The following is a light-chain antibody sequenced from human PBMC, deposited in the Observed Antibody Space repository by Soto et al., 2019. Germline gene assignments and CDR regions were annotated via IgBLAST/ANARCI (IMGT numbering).Light chain of an antibody. Sequence: QSVLTQPPSVSGAPGQRVTISCTGSSSNIGAGYDVHWYQQLPGTAPKLLIYGNNNRPSGVSDRFSGSNSGTSASLAITGLQPDDEADYYCSSYAGGNNLLFGGGTKLTVL. V-gene: IGLV1-40*01. CDR2: GNN. CDR3: SSYAGGNNLL. J-gene: IGLJ2*01. CDR1: SSNIGAGYD.